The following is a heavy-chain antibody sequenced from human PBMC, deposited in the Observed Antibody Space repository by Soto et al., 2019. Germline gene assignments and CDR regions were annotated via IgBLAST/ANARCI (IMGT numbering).Heavy chain of an antibody. J-gene: IGHJ4*02. CDR1: GFTFSSYW. CDR2: INSDGSIT. D-gene: IGHD3-22*01. Sequence: PGGSLRLSCAASGFTFSSYWMHWVRQAPGKGLVWVSHINSDGSITTYADSVKGRFTISRDNAKNSLYLQVNSLRAEDTAVYYCARGAYYYDSSGLSYWGQGTLVTVSS. V-gene: IGHV3-74*03. CDR3: ARGAYYYDSSGLSY.